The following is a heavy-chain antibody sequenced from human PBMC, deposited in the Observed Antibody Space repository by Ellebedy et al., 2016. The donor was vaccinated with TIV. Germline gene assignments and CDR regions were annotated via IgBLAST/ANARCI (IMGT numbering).Heavy chain of an antibody. CDR1: GGSFSGYY. J-gene: IGHJ3*02. D-gene: IGHD3-22*01. CDR3: ARIGPNYYDSSGYYYRYGAFDI. CDR2: INHSGST. Sequence: SETLSLXCAVYGGSFSGYYWSWIRQPPGKGLEWIGEINHSGSTNYNPSLKSRVTISVDTSKNQFSLKLSSVTAADTAVYYCARIGPNYYDSSGYYYRYGAFDIWGQGTMVTVSS. V-gene: IGHV4-34*01.